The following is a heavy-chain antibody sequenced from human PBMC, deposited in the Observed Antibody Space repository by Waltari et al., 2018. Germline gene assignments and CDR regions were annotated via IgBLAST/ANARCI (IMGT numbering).Heavy chain of an antibody. Sequence: EVQLVESGGGLVQPGGSLRLSCAASGFTVSSNFMTWVRQAPGKGLEWVSLIYSGGSTAYTDSGKGRFTISRDSSKNTLCLQMNSLRTEDTAVYYCARATRPYYFDSWGQGTLVTVSS. CDR2: IYSGGST. J-gene: IGHJ4*02. V-gene: IGHV3-66*02. CDR1: GFTVSSNF. CDR3: ARATRPYYFDS. D-gene: IGHD1-1*01.